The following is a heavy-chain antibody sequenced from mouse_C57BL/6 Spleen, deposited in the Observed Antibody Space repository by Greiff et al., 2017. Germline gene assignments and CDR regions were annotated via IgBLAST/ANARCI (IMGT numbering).Heavy chain of an antibody. Sequence: QVQLQQPGAELVKPGASVKLSCKASGYTFTSYWMQWVKQRPGQGLEWIGEIDPSDSYTNYTQKFKGKATLTVDTSSSTAYMQLSSLTSEDSAVYYCARVGTTVVSKGFAYWGQGTLVTVSA. CDR2: IDPSDSYT. D-gene: IGHD1-1*01. J-gene: IGHJ3*01. CDR3: ARVGTTVVSKGFAY. CDR1: GYTFTSYW. V-gene: IGHV1-50*01.